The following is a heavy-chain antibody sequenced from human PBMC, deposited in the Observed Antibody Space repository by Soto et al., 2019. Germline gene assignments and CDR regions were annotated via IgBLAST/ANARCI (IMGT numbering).Heavy chain of an antibody. J-gene: IGHJ4*02. Sequence: GSLRLSCAASGFTFSSYWMSWVRQAPGKGREWVANIKQDGSEKYYVDSVKGRFTISRDNAKNSLYLQMNSLRAEDTAVYYCARENYYDSSGYYINYFDYWGQGTLVTVSS. D-gene: IGHD3-22*01. V-gene: IGHV3-7*01. CDR3: ARENYYDSSGYYINYFDY. CDR1: GFTFSSYW. CDR2: IKQDGSEK.